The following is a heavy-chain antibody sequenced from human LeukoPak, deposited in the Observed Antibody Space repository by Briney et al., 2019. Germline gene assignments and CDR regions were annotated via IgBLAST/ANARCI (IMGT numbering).Heavy chain of an antibody. D-gene: IGHD6-6*01. V-gene: IGHV4-34*01. CDR2: INHSGST. J-gene: IGHJ4*02. CDR3: ARERSSSGFDY. CDR1: GGSFSGYY. Sequence: PSETLSLTCAVYGGSFSGYYRSWIRQPPGKGLEWIGEINHSGSTNYNPSLKSRVTISVDTSKNQFSLKLSSVTAADTAVYYCARERSSSGFDYWGQGTLVTVSS.